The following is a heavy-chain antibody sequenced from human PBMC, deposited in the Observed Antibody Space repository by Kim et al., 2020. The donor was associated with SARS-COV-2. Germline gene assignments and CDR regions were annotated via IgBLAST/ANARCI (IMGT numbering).Heavy chain of an antibody. CDR3: ARDLGPYCSTTSCYSLDV. D-gene: IGHD2-2*02. CDR2: IYYSGST. J-gene: IGHJ6*01. CDR1: GDSINSYY. Sequence: SETLSLTCSVSGDSINSYYWSWIRQPPGRGLEYIGNIYYSGSTNYNPSLKSRVTISVDTSKNQFSLNLRSVTAADTAVYYCARDLGPYCSTTSCYSLDV. V-gene: IGHV4-59*13.